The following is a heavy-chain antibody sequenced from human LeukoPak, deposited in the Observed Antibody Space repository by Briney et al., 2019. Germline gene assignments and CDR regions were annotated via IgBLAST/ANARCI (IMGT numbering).Heavy chain of an antibody. J-gene: IGHJ4*02. Sequence: ASVKVSCKASGYTFTTHGISWVRQAPGQGLEWMGWNNPNSGGTNYAQKFQGRVTMTRDTSISTAYMELSRLRSDDTAVYYCARVNDYGDALDYWGQGTPVTVSS. CDR1: GYTFTTHG. D-gene: IGHD4-17*01. V-gene: IGHV1-2*02. CDR3: ARVNDYGDALDY. CDR2: NNPNSGGT.